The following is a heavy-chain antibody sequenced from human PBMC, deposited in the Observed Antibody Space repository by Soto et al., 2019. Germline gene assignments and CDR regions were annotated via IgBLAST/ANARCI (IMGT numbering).Heavy chain of an antibody. Sequence: SETLSLTCTVSGASISSDDSYWNWIRQPPGKGLEWIGYIHDSGNTDYNPSLKSRVTISVDTSESQFSLKLSSVTAADTAVYYCARDWKGFFDPWGQGTLVTVSS. CDR3: ARDWKGFFDP. J-gene: IGHJ5*02. CDR1: GASISSDDSY. D-gene: IGHD1-1*01. V-gene: IGHV4-61*08. CDR2: IHDSGNT.